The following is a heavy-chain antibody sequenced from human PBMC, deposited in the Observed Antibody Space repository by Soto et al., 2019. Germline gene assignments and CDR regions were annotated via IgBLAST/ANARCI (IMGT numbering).Heavy chain of an antibody. CDR1: GYTFTSYD. V-gene: IGHV1-8*01. Sequence: QVQLVQSGAEVKKPGASVKVSCKASGYTFTSYDINWVRQATGQGLEWMGWMNPNSGNTGYAQKFQGRVTMTRKTSISTAYMELSSLRSEDTAVYYCAREGSGDFWSGSDYYYMDVWGKGTTVTVSS. CDR2: MNPNSGNT. J-gene: IGHJ6*03. CDR3: AREGSGDFWSGSDYYYMDV. D-gene: IGHD3-3*01.